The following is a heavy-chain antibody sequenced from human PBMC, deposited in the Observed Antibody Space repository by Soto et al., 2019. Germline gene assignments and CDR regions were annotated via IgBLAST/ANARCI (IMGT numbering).Heavy chain of an antibody. D-gene: IGHD3-22*01. CDR1: GYTFTSYY. CDR2: INPSGGST. Sequence: ASVKVSCKASGYTFTSYYMHWVRQAPGQGLEWMGIINPSGGSTSYAQKFQGRVTMTRDTSTSTVYMELSSLRSEDTAVYYCARDSHYYDSSGYYLVYWGQGTLVTVSS. V-gene: IGHV1-46*01. CDR3: ARDSHYYDSSGYYLVY. J-gene: IGHJ4*02.